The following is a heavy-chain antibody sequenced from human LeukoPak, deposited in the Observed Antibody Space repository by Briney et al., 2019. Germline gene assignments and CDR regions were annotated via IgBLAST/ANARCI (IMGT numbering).Heavy chain of an antibody. CDR1: GGSISSYY. Sequence: SETLSLTCTVSGGSISSYYWSWIRQPPGKGLEWIGYIYYSGSTNYNPSLKSRVTISVDTSKNQFSLKLSSVTAADTAVYYCARSKVATVIDYYYYMDVWGKGTTVTVSS. CDR2: IYYSGST. D-gene: IGHD2-21*01. CDR3: ARSKVATVIDYYYYMDV. J-gene: IGHJ6*03. V-gene: IGHV4-59*01.